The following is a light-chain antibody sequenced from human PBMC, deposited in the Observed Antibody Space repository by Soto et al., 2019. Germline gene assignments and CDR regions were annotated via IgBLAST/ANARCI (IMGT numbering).Light chain of an antibody. CDR2: EGS. J-gene: IGLJ1*01. Sequence: QSALTQPASVSGSPGQSSTISCTGTSSDVGSYNLVSWYQQHPGKAPKLMIYEGSKRHSGVSHRFSGSKSGNTASLTISGLQAEDEADYYCCSYAGSSTLYVFGTGTKVTVL. CDR1: SSDVGSYNL. CDR3: CSYAGSSTLYV. V-gene: IGLV2-23*01.